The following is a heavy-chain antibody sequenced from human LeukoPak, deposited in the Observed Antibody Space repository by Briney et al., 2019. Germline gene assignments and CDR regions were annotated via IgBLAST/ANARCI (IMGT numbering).Heavy chain of an antibody. V-gene: IGHV4-39*07. CDR3: ARGTGYSGYGYYFDY. D-gene: IGHD5-12*01. Sequence: SETLSLTCSVSGGSISSRYYWGWIRQSPGKGLEWIGGLYYAGSTYYNPSLKSRVTISVDRSKNQFSLKLSSVTAADTAVYYCARGTGYSGYGYYFDYWGQGTLVTVSS. CDR1: GGSISSRYY. J-gene: IGHJ4*02. CDR2: LYYAGST.